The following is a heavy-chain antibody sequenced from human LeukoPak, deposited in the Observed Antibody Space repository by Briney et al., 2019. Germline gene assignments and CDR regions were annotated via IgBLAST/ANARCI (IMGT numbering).Heavy chain of an antibody. CDR3: ALSFNYYDSSGYYYLDFDY. V-gene: IGHV3-30*03. CDR1: GFTFSSYG. CDR2: ISYDGSNK. Sequence: GGSLRLSCAASGFTFSSYGMHWVRQAPGKGLEWVAVISYDGSNKYYADSVKGRFTISRDNSKNTLYLQMNSLRAEDTAVYYCALSFNYYDSSGYYYLDFDYWGQGTLVTVSS. J-gene: IGHJ4*02. D-gene: IGHD3-22*01.